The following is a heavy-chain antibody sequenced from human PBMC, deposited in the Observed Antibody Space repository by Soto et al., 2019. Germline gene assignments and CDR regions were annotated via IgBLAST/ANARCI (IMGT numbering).Heavy chain of an antibody. CDR2: INPNSGGT. Sequence: QVQLVQSGAEVKKPGASVKVSCKTSGYTFAAYYIHWIRQAPGQGLECMGWINPNSGGTVYAQNLQDRVTMTRDTSISTAYMELSRLNSDDTAVYYCARDPDYGDYWGYFFDSWGQGTPVTVSS. D-gene: IGHD4-17*01. J-gene: IGHJ4*02. V-gene: IGHV1-2*02. CDR3: ARDPDYGDYWGYFFDS. CDR1: GYTFAAYY.